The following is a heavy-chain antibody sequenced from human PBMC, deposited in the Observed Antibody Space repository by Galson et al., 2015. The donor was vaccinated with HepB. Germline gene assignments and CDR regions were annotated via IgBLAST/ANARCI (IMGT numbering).Heavy chain of an antibody. Sequence: SLRLSCAAYGFSLSRNWMHWVCQAPGKGLVWVSRINRDGSTTDYADSVKGRFTISRDNAKNTLFLQMSSLRAEDTAVYYCARDLIRGTAGGVDAFDIWGQGTMVTVSS. D-gene: IGHD1-14*01. V-gene: IGHV3-74*01. J-gene: IGHJ3*02. CDR3: ARDLIRGTAGGVDAFDI. CDR2: INRDGSTT. CDR1: GFSLSRNW.